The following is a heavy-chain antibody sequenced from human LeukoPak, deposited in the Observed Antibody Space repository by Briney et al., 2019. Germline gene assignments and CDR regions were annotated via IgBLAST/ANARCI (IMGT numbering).Heavy chain of an antibody. J-gene: IGHJ4*02. CDR2: IRSSSGGTI. D-gene: IGHD1-1*01. V-gene: IGHV3-48*01. CDR3: ARDHNWAFDY. Sequence: PGGSLRLSCAASGFIFSDYSINWVRQAPGKGLEWVAYIRSSSGGTIYYADSVKGRFTISRDNAKNSLYLQMNSLRAEDTAVYYCARDHNWAFDYWGQGTLVTVSS. CDR1: GFIFSDYS.